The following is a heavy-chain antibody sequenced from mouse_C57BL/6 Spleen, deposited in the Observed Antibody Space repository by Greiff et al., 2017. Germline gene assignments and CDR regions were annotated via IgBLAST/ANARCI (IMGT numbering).Heavy chain of an antibody. J-gene: IGHJ2*01. V-gene: IGHV1-82*01. D-gene: IGHD1-1*01. Sequence: VNVVESGPELVKPGASVKISCKASGYAFSSSWMNWVKQRPGKGLEWIGRIYPGDGDTNYNGKFKGKATLTADKSSSTAYMQLSSLTSEDSAVYFCARSYYGSSLDYWGQGTTLTVSS. CDR3: ARSYYGSSLDY. CDR2: IYPGDGDT. CDR1: GYAFSSSW.